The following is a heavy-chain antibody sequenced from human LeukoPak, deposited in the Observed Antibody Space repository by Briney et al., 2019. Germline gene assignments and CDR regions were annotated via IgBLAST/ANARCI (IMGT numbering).Heavy chain of an antibody. CDR1: GGSISSGDYY. CDR2: IYYSGST. V-gene: IGHV4-30-4*01. Sequence: SETLSLTCTVSGGSISSGDYYWSRIRQPPGKGLEWIGYIYYSGSTYYNPSLKSRVTISVDTSKNQFSLKLSSVTAADTAVYYCARVDTAMAPDYWGQGTLVTVSS. J-gene: IGHJ4*02. CDR3: ARVDTAMAPDY. D-gene: IGHD5-18*01.